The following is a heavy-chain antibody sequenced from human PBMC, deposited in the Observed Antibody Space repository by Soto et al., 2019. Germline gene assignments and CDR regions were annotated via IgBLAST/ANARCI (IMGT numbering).Heavy chain of an antibody. Sequence: EVQLLESGGGLVQPGGSLRLSCAASGFTFSSYAMSWVRQAPGKGLEWVSAISGSGGSTYYADYVKGRFTIYRHNSKNTQYLQMNGLRAEDTAVDYCAEAWGWFGVCDYWGQGTLVTVSS. D-gene: IGHD3-10*01. CDR2: ISGSGGST. CDR3: AEAWGWFGVCDY. CDR1: GFTFSSYA. J-gene: IGHJ4*02. V-gene: IGHV3-23*01.